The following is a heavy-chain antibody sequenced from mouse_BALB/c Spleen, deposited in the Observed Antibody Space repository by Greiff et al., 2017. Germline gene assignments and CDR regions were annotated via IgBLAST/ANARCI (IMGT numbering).Heavy chain of an antibody. J-gene: IGHJ3*01. D-gene: IGHD4-1*01. CDR2: ILPGSGST. V-gene: IGHV1-9*01. Sequence: VMLVESGAELMKPGASVKISCKATGYTFSSYWIEWVKQRPGHGLEWIGEILPGSGSTNYNEKFKGKATFTADTSSNTAYMQLSSLTSEDSAVYYCARSPLNWAFAYWGQGTLVTVSA. CDR1: GYTFSSYW. CDR3: ARSPLNWAFAY.